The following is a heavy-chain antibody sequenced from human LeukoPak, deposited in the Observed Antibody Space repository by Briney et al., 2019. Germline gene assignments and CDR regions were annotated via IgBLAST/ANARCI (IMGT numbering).Heavy chain of an antibody. CDR2: IYYSGST. J-gene: IGHJ5*02. Sequence: PSQTLSLTCTVSGGSISSGDYYWSWIRQPPGKGLEWIGYIYYSGSTYYNPSLKSRVTISVDTSKNQFSLKLSSVTAADTAVYYCARVNEQHQLPKSNWFDPWGQGTLATVSS. V-gene: IGHV4-30-4*01. CDR3: ARVNEQHQLPKSNWFDP. CDR1: GGSISSGDYY. D-gene: IGHD2-2*01.